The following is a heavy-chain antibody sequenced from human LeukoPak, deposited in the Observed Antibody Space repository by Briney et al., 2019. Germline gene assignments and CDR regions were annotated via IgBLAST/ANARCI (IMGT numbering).Heavy chain of an antibody. J-gene: IGHJ3*02. V-gene: IGHV3-21*06. CDR1: GFTFSSYS. CDR3: ARGDYGDYVNAFDI. CDR2: ISSSSSYI. Sequence: PGGSLRLSCAASGFTFSSYSMNWVRQAPGKGLEWVSSISSSSSYIYYADSVKGRFTISRDNAKNSLYLQMNSLRAEDTAVYYCARGDYGDYVNAFDIWGQGTMVTVSS. D-gene: IGHD4-17*01.